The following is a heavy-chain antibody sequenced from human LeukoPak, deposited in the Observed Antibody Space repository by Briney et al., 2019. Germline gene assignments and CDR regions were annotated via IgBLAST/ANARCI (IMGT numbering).Heavy chain of an antibody. CDR1: GFTFSSYD. J-gene: IGHJ5*02. V-gene: IGHV4-59*05. Sequence: PGGSLRLSCAASGFTFSSYDIHWVRQAPGKGLEWIGSIYYSGSTYYNPSLKSRVTVSVDTSKNQFSLKLSSVTAADTAVYYCLGLLQGWFDPWGQGTLVTVSS. CDR2: IYYSGST. CDR3: LGLLQGWFDP. D-gene: IGHD2-15*01.